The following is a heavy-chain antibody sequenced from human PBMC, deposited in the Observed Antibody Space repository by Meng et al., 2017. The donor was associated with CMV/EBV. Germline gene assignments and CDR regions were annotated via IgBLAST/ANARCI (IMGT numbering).Heavy chain of an antibody. V-gene: IGHV4-4*07. CDR3: ARVLRWNGVIDY. D-gene: IGHD4-23*01. CDR2: IYTSGST. Sequence: SGPAWVTPSATLSLTCTVSCGSISSYYWSWIRQPAGKGLEWIGRIYTSGSTNYNPSLKSRVTLSVDTSKNQFSLKLSSVTAADTAVYYCARVLRWNGVIDYWGQGTLVTVSS. CDR1: CGSISSYY. J-gene: IGHJ4*02.